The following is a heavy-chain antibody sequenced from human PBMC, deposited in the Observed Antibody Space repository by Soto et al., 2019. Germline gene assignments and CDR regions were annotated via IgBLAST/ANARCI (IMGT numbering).Heavy chain of an antibody. D-gene: IGHD5-18*01. Sequence: QVQLVQSGAEVKKPGASVQVSCKATGYTFTSYPMHWVRQAPGQRLEWMGWINAGNGNTKYSQKFQGRVTITRDTSASTAYMELSSLRSEDTAVYYCARDPGYSYGYNWGQGTLVTVSS. CDR3: ARDPGYSYGYN. CDR1: GYTFTSYP. V-gene: IGHV1-3*01. CDR2: INAGNGNT. J-gene: IGHJ4*02.